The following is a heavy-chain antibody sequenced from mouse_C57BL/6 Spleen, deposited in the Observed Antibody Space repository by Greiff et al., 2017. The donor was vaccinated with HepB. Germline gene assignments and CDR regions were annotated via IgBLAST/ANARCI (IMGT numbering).Heavy chain of an antibody. V-gene: IGHV1-39*01. CDR3: ARCPDYYGSSRCYFDV. Sequence: EVKLMESGPELVKPGASVKISCKASGYSFTDYNMNWVKQSNGKSLEWIGVINPNYGTTSYNQKFKGKATLTVDQSSSTAYMQLNSLTSEDSAVYYCARCPDYYGSSRCYFDVWGTGTTVTVSS. D-gene: IGHD1-1*01. J-gene: IGHJ1*03. CDR2: INPNYGTT. CDR1: GYSFTDYN.